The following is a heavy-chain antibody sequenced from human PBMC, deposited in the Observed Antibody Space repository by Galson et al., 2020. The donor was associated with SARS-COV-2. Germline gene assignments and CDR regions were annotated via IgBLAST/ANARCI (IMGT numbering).Heavy chain of an antibody. Sequence: GGSLRLSCAASGLIFNSALMSWVRQAPGKGLEWIGHFNTKRNGWTTDYAAPVKGRFTISRDDSKNILYLQMNSLKTEDTAVYYCTTGTSMVWELGPWGQGTLVTVSS. CDR3: TTGTSMVWELGP. CDR2: FNTKRNGWTT. CDR1: GLIFNSAL. V-gene: IGHV3-15*01. J-gene: IGHJ5*02. D-gene: IGHD3-10*01.